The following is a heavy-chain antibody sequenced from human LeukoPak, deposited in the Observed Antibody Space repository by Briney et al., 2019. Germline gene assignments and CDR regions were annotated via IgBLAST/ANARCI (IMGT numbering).Heavy chain of an antibody. CDR3: AKSDSSRGDAFDI. J-gene: IGHJ3*02. Sequence: GGSLRLSCAASGFTFSSYGMHWVRQAPGKGLEGVAFIRYDGSNKYYADSVKGRFTISRDNSKNTLYLQMNSLRAEDTAVYYCAKSDSSRGDAFDIWGQGTMVTVSS. CDR2: IRYDGSNK. V-gene: IGHV3-30*02. CDR1: GFTFSSYG. D-gene: IGHD3-22*01.